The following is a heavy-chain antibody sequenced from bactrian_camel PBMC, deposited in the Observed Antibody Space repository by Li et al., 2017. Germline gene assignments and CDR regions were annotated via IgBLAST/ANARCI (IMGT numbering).Heavy chain of an antibody. J-gene: IGHJ6*01. CDR3: AARGPFCYTKLSVRDFTY. CDR2: IRNTGGGHT. V-gene: IGHV3S45*01. CDR1: GHSRGSNC. Sequence: HVQLVESGGGSVQAGGSLRLSCVVSGHSRGSNCVGWFRLPPGRAPAEREGIAAIRNTGGGHTEYADSVKGRFTISKDNAKNTALQMNSLKPEDTAMYYCAARGPFCYTKLSVRDFTYWGQGTQVTVS. D-gene: IGHD2*01.